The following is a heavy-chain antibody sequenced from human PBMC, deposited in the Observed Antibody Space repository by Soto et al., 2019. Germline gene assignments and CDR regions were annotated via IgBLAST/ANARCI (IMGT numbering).Heavy chain of an antibody. CDR2: TYYSGIT. Sequence: QVQLQESGPGLVKPSQTLSLTCTVSGGSISSGGYYWTWLRQHPGKGLEWIGYTYYSGITYYNPSLKSRVTISLDTSKNQFSLKLSSVTAADTAVYYCARGSSIAGLYYGMDVWGQGTTVTVSS. D-gene: IGHD6-6*01. V-gene: IGHV4-31*03. CDR3: ARGSSIAGLYYGMDV. J-gene: IGHJ6*02. CDR1: GGSISSGGYY.